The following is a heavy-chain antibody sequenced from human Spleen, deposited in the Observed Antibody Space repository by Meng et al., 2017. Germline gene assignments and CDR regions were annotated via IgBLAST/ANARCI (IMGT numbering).Heavy chain of an antibody. CDR2: ISYDGSNK. Sequence: GGSLRLSCAASGLTFDRYAMHWVRQGPGKGLEWVAVISYDGSNKYYGDSVKGRITISRDNSKNTLYLQMNSLRAEDTAVYYCARNDDYGDYDYYYGMDVWGQGTTVTVSS. D-gene: IGHD4-17*01. CDR3: ARNDDYGDYDYYYGMDV. V-gene: IGHV3-30*07. CDR1: GLTFDRYA. J-gene: IGHJ6*02.